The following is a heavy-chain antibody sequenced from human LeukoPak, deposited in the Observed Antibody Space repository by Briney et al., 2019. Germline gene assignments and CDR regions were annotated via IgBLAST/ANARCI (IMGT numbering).Heavy chain of an antibody. CDR3: AKDESSGVNYY. D-gene: IGHD3-10*01. V-gene: IGHV3-23*01. CDR1: GFTFSSYA. CDR2: NSGSGGST. J-gene: IGHJ4*02. Sequence: RGGSLRLSCAASGFTFSSYAMSWVRQAPGRGLEWVSANSGSGGSTYYADSVKGRSTISRDNSKNTLYLQMISLQAEGTAVYYCAKDESSGVNYYWCQGTRVIVSS.